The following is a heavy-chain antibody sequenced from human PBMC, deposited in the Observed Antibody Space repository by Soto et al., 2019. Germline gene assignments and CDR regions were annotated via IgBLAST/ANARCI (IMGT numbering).Heavy chain of an antibody. CDR2: ISGNGDRT. Sequence: EVQLLESGGGLVQPGGSLSLSCAASGFTLSTYAMSWGRQAPGKGLEWVSTISGNGDRTYYADSVKGRFTISRDNPKNTLYLQMNSLRAEDTAVYYCAKESSGWYMGDFWGQGTLVTVSS. CDR3: AKESSGWYMGDF. D-gene: IGHD6-19*01. V-gene: IGHV3-23*01. J-gene: IGHJ4*02. CDR1: GFTLSTYA.